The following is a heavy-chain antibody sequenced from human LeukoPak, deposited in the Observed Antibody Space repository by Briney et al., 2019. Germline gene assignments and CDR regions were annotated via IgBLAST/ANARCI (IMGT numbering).Heavy chain of an antibody. CDR1: GGSISSYY. Sequence: SETLSLTCTVSGGSISSYYWSWIRQPAGKGLEWIGRIYTSGSTNYNPSLKSRVTMSVDTSKNQFSLKLSSVTAADTAVYYCARGPHPVGDRWSNNWFDPWGREPWSPSPQ. CDR3: ARGPHPVGDRWSNNWFDP. J-gene: IGHJ5*02. CDR2: IYTSGST. D-gene: IGHD1-26*01. V-gene: IGHV4-4*07.